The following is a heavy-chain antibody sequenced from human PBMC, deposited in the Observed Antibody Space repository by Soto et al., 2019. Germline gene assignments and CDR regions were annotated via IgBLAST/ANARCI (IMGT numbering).Heavy chain of an antibody. CDR1: GGTFSSYA. CDR2: IIPIFGTA. V-gene: IGHV1-69*06. D-gene: IGHD2-21*02. J-gene: IGHJ6*02. CDR3: AREREYCGGDCYSSYYYGMDV. Sequence: GASVKVSCKASGGTFSSYAISWVRQAPGQGLEWMGGIIPIFGTANYAQKFQGRVTITADKSTSTAYMELSSLRSEDTAVYYCAREREYCGGDCYSSYYYGMDVWGQGTTVTAP.